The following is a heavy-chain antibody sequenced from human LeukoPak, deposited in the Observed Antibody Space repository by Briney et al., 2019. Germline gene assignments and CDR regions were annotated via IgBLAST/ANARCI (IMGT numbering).Heavy chain of an antibody. V-gene: IGHV3-23*01. CDR1: GFTFSSYA. Sequence: GGSLRLSCVASGFTFSSYAMSWVRQAPGKGLEWVSAISGSGGSTYYADSVKGRFTISRDNSKNTLYLQMNSLRAEDTAVYYCLVPAHPMQAEYFQHWGQGTLVTVSS. CDR2: ISGSGGST. J-gene: IGHJ1*01. CDR3: LVPAHPMQAEYFQH. D-gene: IGHD2-2*01.